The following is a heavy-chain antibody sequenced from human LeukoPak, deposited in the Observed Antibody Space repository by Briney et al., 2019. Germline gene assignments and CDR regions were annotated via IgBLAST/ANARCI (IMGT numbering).Heavy chain of an antibody. D-gene: IGHD6-6*01. Sequence: GASVKVSCKASGGTFSSYTISWVRQAPGQGLEWMGRIIPILGIANYAQKFKGRVTITADKSTSTAYMELSSLRSEDTAVYYCARDGIAARRPLDYWGQGTLVTVSS. CDR1: GGTFSSYT. CDR2: IIPILGIA. J-gene: IGHJ4*02. CDR3: ARDGIAARRPLDY. V-gene: IGHV1-69*04.